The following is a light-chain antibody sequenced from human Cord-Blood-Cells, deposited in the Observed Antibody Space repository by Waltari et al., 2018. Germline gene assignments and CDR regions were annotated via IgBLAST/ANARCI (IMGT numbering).Light chain of an antibody. Sequence: QSALTQPASVSGSPGQSITISCTGTSSDVGSYNLVSWYQQPPGKAPKLMIYEGSKWPSGVSNRFSGSKSGNTASLTISGLQAEDEADYYCCSYAGSSTVFGGGTKLTVL. CDR2: EGS. CDR3: CSYAGSSTV. V-gene: IGLV2-23*01. CDR1: SSDVGSYNL. J-gene: IGLJ2*01.